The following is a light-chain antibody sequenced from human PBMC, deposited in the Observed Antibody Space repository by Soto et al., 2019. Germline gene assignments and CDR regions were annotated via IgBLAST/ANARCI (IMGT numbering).Light chain of an antibody. J-gene: IGLJ2*01. CDR3: AAWDDRLNGLI. V-gene: IGLV1-44*01. Sequence: QLVLTQPPSASGTPGQRVTISCSGSNSNIGSNTINWYQQLPGTAPKLLIHSNNKRPSGVPDRFSGSKSGTSASLAISGLQSEDEASYSCAAWDDRLNGLIFGGGTKLTVL. CDR1: NSNIGSNT. CDR2: SNN.